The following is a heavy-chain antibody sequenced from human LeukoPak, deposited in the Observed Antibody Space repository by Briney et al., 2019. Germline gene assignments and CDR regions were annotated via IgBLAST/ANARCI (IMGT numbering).Heavy chain of an antibody. CDR2: IYYSGIT. CDR1: GGPISSSSYY. D-gene: IGHD1-26*01. Sequence: SETLSLTCTVSGGPISSSSYYWVWIRQPPGKGPEWIGTIYYSGITYYNPSLQSRVTISVDTSKNQFSLKLSSVTAADTAVYHCARLGGIVAATSYFDYWGQGTLVTVSS. J-gene: IGHJ4*02. CDR3: ARLGGIVAATSYFDY. V-gene: IGHV4-39*01.